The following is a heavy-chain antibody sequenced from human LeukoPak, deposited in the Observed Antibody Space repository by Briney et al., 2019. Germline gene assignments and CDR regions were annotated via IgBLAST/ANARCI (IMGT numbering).Heavy chain of an antibody. D-gene: IGHD6-6*01. V-gene: IGHV3-30*18. CDR3: ANNEKAARPDYYYMDV. CDR1: GFTFSSYE. J-gene: IGHJ6*03. Sequence: GGSLRLSCAASGFTFSSYEMNWVRQAPGKGLEWVAVISYDGSNKYYADSVKGRFTISRDNSKNTLYLQMNSLRAEDTAVYYCANNEKAARPDYYYMDVWGKGTTVTVSS. CDR2: ISYDGSNK.